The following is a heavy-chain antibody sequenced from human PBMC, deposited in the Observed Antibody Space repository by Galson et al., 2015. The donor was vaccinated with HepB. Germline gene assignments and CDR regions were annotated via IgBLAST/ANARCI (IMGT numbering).Heavy chain of an antibody. Sequence: SLRLSCAASGFTFSSYSMNWVRQAPGKGLEWVSSISSSSSYIYYADSVKGRFTISRDNAKNSLYLQMNSLRAEDTAVYYCARDITIFGVVIPYFDYWGQGTLVTVSS. D-gene: IGHD3-3*01. CDR3: ARDITIFGVVIPYFDY. CDR2: ISSSSSYI. J-gene: IGHJ4*02. V-gene: IGHV3-21*01. CDR1: GFTFSSYS.